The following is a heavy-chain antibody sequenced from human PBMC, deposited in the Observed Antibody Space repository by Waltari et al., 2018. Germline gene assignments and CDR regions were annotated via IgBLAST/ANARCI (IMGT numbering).Heavy chain of an antibody. J-gene: IGHJ4*02. D-gene: IGHD6-19*01. CDR1: GFTFSSYS. CDR3: ARDPDQWLALGY. Sequence: EVQLVESGGGLVQPGGSLRLSCAASGFTFSSYSMNWVRQAPGKGLEWVSCISSSSSTIYYADSVKCRVTLARDNAKNSLYLQMNCLRAEDTAVYYCARDPDQWLALGYWGQGTLVTVSS. CDR2: ISSSSSTI. V-gene: IGHV3-48*01.